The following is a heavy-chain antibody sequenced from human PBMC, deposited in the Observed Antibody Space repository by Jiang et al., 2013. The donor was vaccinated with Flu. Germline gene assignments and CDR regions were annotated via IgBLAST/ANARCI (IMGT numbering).Heavy chain of an antibody. V-gene: IGHV4-59*08. CDR1: GGSISFYY. D-gene: IGHD1-1*01. Sequence: GSGLVKPSETLSLTCTVSGGSISFYYWSWIRQPPGKGLEWIGYIYYSGSTNYNPSLKSRVTISVDTSKNQFSLKLSSVTAADTAVYYCARHQTRTTGTTYDNWGQGTLVT. J-gene: IGHJ4*02. CDR2: IYYSGST. CDR3: ARHQTRTTGTTYDN.